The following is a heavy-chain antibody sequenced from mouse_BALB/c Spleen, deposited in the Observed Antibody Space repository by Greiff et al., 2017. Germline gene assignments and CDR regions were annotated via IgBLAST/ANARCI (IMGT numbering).Heavy chain of an antibody. CDR2: IYPSDSYT. J-gene: IGHJ2*01. V-gene: IGHV1S126*01. CDR3: TRSDGPYYFDY. D-gene: IGHD2-3*01. CDR1: GYTFTSYW. Sequence: QVQLQQSGPELVKPGASVKVSCKASGYTFTSYWINWVKQRPGQGLEWIGNIYPSDSYTNYNQKFKDKATLTVDKSSSTAYMQLSSPTSEDSAVYYCTRSDGPYYFDYWGQGTTLTVSS.